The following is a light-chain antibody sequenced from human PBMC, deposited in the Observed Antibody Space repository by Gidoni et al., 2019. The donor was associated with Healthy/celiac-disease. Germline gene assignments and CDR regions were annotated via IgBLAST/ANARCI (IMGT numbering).Light chain of an antibody. CDR3: QQSNDWPYT. V-gene: IGKV3-15*01. CDR2: AAS. CDR1: QGVSSN. J-gene: IGKJ2*01. Sequence: EVVMTQSPATMSVSPGERATLSCRASQGVSSNLAWYQQKPGQAPRLLIYAASTRATGIPARFSGSGSGTEFTLTISSLQSEDFAVYYCQQSNDWPYTFGQGTKLEIK.